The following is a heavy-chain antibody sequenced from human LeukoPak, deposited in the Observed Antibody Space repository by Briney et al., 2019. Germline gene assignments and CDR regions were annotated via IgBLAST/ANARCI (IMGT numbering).Heavy chain of an antibody. D-gene: IGHD3-3*01. V-gene: IGHV4-59*12. CDR3: ARSCYDFWSGYKTHNWFDP. CDR1: GGSISSYY. CDR2: IYYSGST. Sequence: SETLSLTCTVSGGSISSYYWSWIRQPPGKGLEWIGYIYYSGSTNYNPSLKSRVTISVDTPKNQFSLKLSSVTAADTAVYYCARSCYDFWSGYKTHNWFDPWGQGTLVTVSS. J-gene: IGHJ5*02.